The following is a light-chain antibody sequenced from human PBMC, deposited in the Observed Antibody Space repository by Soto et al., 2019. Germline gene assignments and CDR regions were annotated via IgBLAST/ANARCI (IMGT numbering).Light chain of an antibody. CDR1: QSVSSN. Sequence: EIVMTQSPATLSVSPGERATLSCRASQSVSSNLAWYQQKPGQAPRLLFYGASTRATGIPARFSGSGSGTEFTLSISSLQSEDFAVYYCQHYHNWPPWTFGQGTKVEIK. J-gene: IGKJ1*01. CDR2: GAS. CDR3: QHYHNWPPWT. V-gene: IGKV3-15*01.